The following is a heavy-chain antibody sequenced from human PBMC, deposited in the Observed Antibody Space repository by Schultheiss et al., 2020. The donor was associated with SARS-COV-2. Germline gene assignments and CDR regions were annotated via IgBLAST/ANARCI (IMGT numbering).Heavy chain of an antibody. Sequence: SQTLSLTCTVSGGSISSSSYYWGWIRQPPGKGLEWIGYIYYSGSTYYNPSLKSRVTISVDTSKNQFSLKLSSVTAADTAVYYCAREPSTTVYFDYWGQGTLVTVSS. CDR1: GGSISSSSYY. D-gene: IGHD4-11*01. CDR2: IYYSGST. J-gene: IGHJ4*02. V-gene: IGHV4-31*03. CDR3: AREPSTTVYFDY.